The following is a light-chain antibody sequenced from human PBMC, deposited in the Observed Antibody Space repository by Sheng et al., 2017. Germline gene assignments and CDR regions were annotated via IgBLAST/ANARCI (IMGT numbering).Light chain of an antibody. CDR2: KTS. Sequence: DIQMTQSPSTLSASVGDRVTITCRASQSFTSWLAWYQQKPGKAPKLLIYKTSSLQSGVPSRFSGSGSGTEFTLTISSLQPDDFATYYCQQSNSYPYTFGQGTRL. CDR3: QQSNSYPYT. V-gene: IGKV1-5*03. J-gene: IGKJ2*01. CDR1: QSFTSW.